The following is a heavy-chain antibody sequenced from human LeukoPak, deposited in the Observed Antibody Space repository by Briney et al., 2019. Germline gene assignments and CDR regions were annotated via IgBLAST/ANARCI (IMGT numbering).Heavy chain of an antibody. CDR2: VDVHGQGT. V-gene: IGHV3-74*01. Sequence: GGSLRLSCAASGFTFSSYWMHWVRQAPGKGPVWVSRVDVHGQGTAYADSVKGRFTISRDNAKNTLSLQMNSLSAEDTAVYYCARLNYGSPYFYFPPDLWGQGTLVNGSS. J-gene: IGHJ5*02. D-gene: IGHD3-16*01. CDR1: GFTFSSYW. CDR3: ARLNYGSPYFYFPPDL.